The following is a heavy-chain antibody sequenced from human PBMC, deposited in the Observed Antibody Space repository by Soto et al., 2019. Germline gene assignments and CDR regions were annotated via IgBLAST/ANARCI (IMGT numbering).Heavy chain of an antibody. CDR2: INHSGST. V-gene: IGHV4-34*01. Sequence: SETLSLTGAVYGGSFSCYYLSWIRQPPGKGLEWIGEINHSGSTNYNPSLKSRVTISVDTSKNQFSLKLSSVTAADTAVYYCARGNVRHYDILTGYYTAAFDIWGQGTMVTVSS. CDR1: GGSFSCYY. D-gene: IGHD3-9*01. J-gene: IGHJ3*02. CDR3: ARGNVRHYDILTGYYTAAFDI.